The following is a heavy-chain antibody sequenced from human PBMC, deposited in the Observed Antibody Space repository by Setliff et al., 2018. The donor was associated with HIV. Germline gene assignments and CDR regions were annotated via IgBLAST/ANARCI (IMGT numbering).Heavy chain of an antibody. V-gene: IGHV4-34*01. CDR1: GESFSTYF. J-gene: IGHJ4*02. D-gene: IGHD2-8*01. Sequence: PSETLSLTCAVYGESFSTYFWSWIRQPPGKGLEWIGQINHSGSTNYNPSLRSRVTISIGTSKNQFSLKLSSVTAADTAVYYCATGLIMAPDYWGQGSLVTVSS. CDR3: ATGLIMAPDY. CDR2: INHSGST.